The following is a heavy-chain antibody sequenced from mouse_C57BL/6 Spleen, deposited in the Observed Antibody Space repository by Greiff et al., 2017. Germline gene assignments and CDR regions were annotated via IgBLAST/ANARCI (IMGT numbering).Heavy chain of an antibody. Sequence: VQLQQSGAELVKPGASVKLSCTASGFNIKDYYMHWVKQRTEQGLEWIGRIDPEDGETKYAPKFPGKATITADTSSNTAYLQLSSLTSEDTAVYYCARSGYGSSYYFDYWGQGTTLTVSS. CDR1: GFNIKDYY. J-gene: IGHJ2*01. CDR3: ARSGYGSSYYFDY. D-gene: IGHD1-1*01. CDR2: IDPEDGET. V-gene: IGHV14-2*01.